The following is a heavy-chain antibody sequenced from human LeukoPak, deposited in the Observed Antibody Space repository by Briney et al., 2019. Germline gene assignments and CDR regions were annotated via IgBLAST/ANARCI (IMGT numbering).Heavy chain of an antibody. CDR1: GFTFSSYS. CDR2: ISNNGGST. D-gene: IGHD3-3*01. Sequence: GESLRLSCAASGFTFSSYSMHWVRQAPGKGLEYVSAISNNGGSTYYANSVKGRFTVSRDNSKNTLYLQMGSLRAEDMAVYYCARADDFWSGYFDFWGLGTLVTVSS. J-gene: IGHJ4*02. CDR3: ARADDFWSGYFDF. V-gene: IGHV3-64*01.